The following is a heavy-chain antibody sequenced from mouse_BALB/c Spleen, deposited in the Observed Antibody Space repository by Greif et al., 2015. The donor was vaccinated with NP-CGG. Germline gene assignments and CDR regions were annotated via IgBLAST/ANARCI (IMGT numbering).Heavy chain of an antibody. CDR2: INPSNGGT. D-gene: IGHD3-2*02. J-gene: IGHJ3*01. Sequence: VQLQQSGAELVKPGASVKLFCKASGYTFTSYYMYWVKQRPGQGLEWIGGINPSNGGTNFNEKFKSKATLTVDKSSSTAYMQLSSLTSEDSAVYYCTRSGAYWGQGTLVTVSA. CDR1: GYTFTSYY. V-gene: IGHV1S81*02. CDR3: TRSGAY.